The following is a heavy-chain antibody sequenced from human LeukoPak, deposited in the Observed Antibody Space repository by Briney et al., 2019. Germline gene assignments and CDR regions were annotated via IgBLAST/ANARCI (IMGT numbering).Heavy chain of an antibody. Sequence: SVKVSCKASGGTFSSYAISWVRQAPGQGLEWMGRIIPILGIANYAQKFQGRVTITADKSTSTAYMELSSLRSEDTAVYCCASPDLSYDEGSFDYWGQGTLVTVSS. J-gene: IGHJ4*02. CDR3: ASPDLSYDEGSFDY. CDR2: IIPILGIA. CDR1: GGTFSSYA. V-gene: IGHV1-69*04. D-gene: IGHD3-3*01.